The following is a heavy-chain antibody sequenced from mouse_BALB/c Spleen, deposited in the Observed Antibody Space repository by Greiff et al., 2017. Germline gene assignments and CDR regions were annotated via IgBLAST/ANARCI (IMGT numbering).Heavy chain of an antibody. CDR3: ASNGNYYAMDY. J-gene: IGHJ4*01. Sequence: EVQLVESGGGLVKPGGSLKLSCAASGFTFSDYYMYWVRQTPEKRLEWVATISDGGSYTYYPDSVKGRFTISRDNAKNNLYLQMSSLKSEDTAMYYCASNGNYYAMDYWGQGTSVTVSS. D-gene: IGHD2-1*01. CDR2: ISDGGSYT. CDR1: GFTFSDYY. V-gene: IGHV5-4*02.